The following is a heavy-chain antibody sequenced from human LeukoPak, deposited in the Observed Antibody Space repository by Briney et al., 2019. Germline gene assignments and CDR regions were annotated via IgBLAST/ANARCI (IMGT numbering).Heavy chain of an antibody. CDR3: TREGVYVPDGSGYHRDAFDI. J-gene: IGHJ3*02. D-gene: IGHD3-22*01. Sequence: SVKVSCKASGYTFTSYGISWVRQAPGQGLEWTGGIIPVLGVSNFAQKLQGRVTISADKSTNTAHMELSRLESGDTAVYYCTREGVYVPDGSGYHRDAFDIWGQGTLVIVSS. CDR1: GYTFTSYG. CDR2: IIPVLGVS. V-gene: IGHV1-69*10.